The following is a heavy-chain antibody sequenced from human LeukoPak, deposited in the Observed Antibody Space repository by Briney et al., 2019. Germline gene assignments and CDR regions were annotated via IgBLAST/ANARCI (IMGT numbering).Heavy chain of an antibody. J-gene: IGHJ4*02. CDR1: GFTVSSNY. Sequence: GGSLRLSCAASGFTVSSNYMSWVRQAPGKGQEWVSVIYSGGSTYYADSVKGRFTISRDNSKNTRYLQMNSLRAEDTAVYYCARDSRRILPSDWGQGTLVTVSS. V-gene: IGHV3-66*01. D-gene: IGHD2-15*01. CDR3: ARDSRRILPSD. CDR2: IYSGGST.